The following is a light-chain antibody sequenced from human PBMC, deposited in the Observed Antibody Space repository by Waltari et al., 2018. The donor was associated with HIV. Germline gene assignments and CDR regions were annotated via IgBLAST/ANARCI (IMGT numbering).Light chain of an antibody. V-gene: IGKV1-33*01. CDR2: DAS. J-gene: IGKJ4*01. Sequence: DIQMTQSPSSLPASVGDRVTITCLASQDISNYLNWYQQKPWKAPKLLIYDASNLETGVPSRFSGSGSGKDFTFTISSLQPEDIATDYCQQYDNLPSLTFGGGTKVEIK. CDR3: QQYDNLPSLT. CDR1: QDISNY.